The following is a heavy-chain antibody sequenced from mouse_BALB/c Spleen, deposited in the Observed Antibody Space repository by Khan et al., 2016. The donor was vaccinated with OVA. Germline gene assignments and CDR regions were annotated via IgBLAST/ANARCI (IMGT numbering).Heavy chain of an antibody. D-gene: IGHD2-1*01. V-gene: IGHV1-7*01. Sequence: QVRLQQSGAELAKPGASVKMSCKASGYTFTSYWMHWIKQRPGQGLEWIGYINPSTGYTEYNQKFKDKATLTTDTSSSTAYMQLSSLTSEDSAVHYCARRGLYGIFPYWGQGTLVTVSA. CDR2: INPSTGYT. J-gene: IGHJ3*01. CDR3: ARRGLYGIFPY. CDR1: GYTFTSYW.